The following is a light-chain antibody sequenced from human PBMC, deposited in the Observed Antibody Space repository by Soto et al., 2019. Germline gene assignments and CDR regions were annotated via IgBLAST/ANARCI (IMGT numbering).Light chain of an antibody. CDR2: GAS. J-gene: IGKJ1*01. V-gene: IGKV3-15*01. CDR3: QQYNNWPPDRT. CDR1: QGVSSN. Sequence: EIVITQSPATLSVSPGERATLSCRASQGVSSNLAWYQQKPGQAPRLLIYGASTGATGIPARFSGSGSGTEFTLTISSLQSEDFAIYFCQQYNNWPPDRTFGQGTKVEIK.